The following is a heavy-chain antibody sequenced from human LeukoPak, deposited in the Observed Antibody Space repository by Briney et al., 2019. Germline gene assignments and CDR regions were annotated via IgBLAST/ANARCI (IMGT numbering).Heavy chain of an antibody. Sequence: ASVKVSCKASGYTFTSYYIHWVRQAPGQGLEWMGIIKPSGARPSYAQKFQGRVTMTRDTSINTVYMELSSLTSEVTAVYYCASSSGYFCYFWGQGTLVTVSS. CDR1: GYTFTSYY. CDR3: ASSSGYFCYF. CDR2: IKPSGARP. J-gene: IGHJ4*02. V-gene: IGHV1-46*01. D-gene: IGHD2-21*01.